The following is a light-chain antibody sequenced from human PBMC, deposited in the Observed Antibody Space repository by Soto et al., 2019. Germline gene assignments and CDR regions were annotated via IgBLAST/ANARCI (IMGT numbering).Light chain of an antibody. Sequence: QSALTQPRSVSGSPGHSITISCTGTSSDVGGYNYVSCYQQHPAKSPKLIIFDVNKRPSGVPNRFSGSKSGNTASLTISGLRAEDEADYYCGSYVSRTTYVFGSGTKLTVL. V-gene: IGLV2-11*01. CDR2: DVN. J-gene: IGLJ1*01. CDR1: SSDVGGYNY. CDR3: GSYVSRTTYV.